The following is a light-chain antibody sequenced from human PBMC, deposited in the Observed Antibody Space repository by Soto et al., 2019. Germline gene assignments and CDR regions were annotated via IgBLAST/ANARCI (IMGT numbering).Light chain of an antibody. Sequence: EIVLTQSPATLSLSPGDRATLSCRASQSVSSYLAWYQQKPGQAPRLLIYDASNRATGIPARFSGSGSGTDFTLTIHTLEPEDFAVYYCQQRRNWPSPFGGGTKLEIK. J-gene: IGKJ4*01. V-gene: IGKV3-11*01. CDR1: QSVSSY. CDR3: QQRRNWPSP. CDR2: DAS.